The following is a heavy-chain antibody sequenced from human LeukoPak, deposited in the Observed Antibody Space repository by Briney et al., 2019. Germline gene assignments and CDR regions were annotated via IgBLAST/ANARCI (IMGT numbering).Heavy chain of an antibody. V-gene: IGHV3-53*01. D-gene: IGHD5-12*01. CDR3: AKKNVAIAGHDAFDV. CDR2: IYSGGST. CDR1: GFTVSSNY. Sequence: GGSLRLSCAASGFTVSSNYMSWVRQAPGKGLEWVSVIYSGGSTYYADSVKGRFTISRDNSKNTLYLQMISLRAEDTAVYYCAKKNVAIAGHDAFDVWGRGTMVTVSS. J-gene: IGHJ3*01.